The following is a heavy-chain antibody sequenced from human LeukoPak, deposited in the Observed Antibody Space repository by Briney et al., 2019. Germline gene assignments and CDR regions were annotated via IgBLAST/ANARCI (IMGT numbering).Heavy chain of an antibody. CDR2: ISHDGMNA. Sequence: PGGSLRLSCAASGLHFSGTAMSWVRQARGKGLEWVSAISHDGMNACYADSVKGRFTISRDNSKKTVSLEMSSLTAADTGVYYCAKDGAQYSSGPECDPRGQGALVTVSP. J-gene: IGHJ5*02. D-gene: IGHD6-19*01. CDR3: AKDGAQYSSGPECDP. CDR1: GLHFSGTA. V-gene: IGHV3-23*01.